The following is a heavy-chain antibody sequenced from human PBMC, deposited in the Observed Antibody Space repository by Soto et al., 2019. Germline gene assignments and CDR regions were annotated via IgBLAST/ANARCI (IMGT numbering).Heavy chain of an antibody. CDR3: ARDFFHPEENWNDAYNYFDP. CDR1: GYTFTGYC. V-gene: IGHV1-2*02. J-gene: IGHJ5*02. Sequence: ASVKVSCKASGYTFTGYCMHWVRQAPGQGLEWMGWINPKSGGTIYSQKFQGRVTMTRDTSISTAYMELSNLRSDDTAVYYCARDFFHPEENWNDAYNYFDPWGHGTLVTVPS. CDR2: INPKSGGT. D-gene: IGHD1-1*01.